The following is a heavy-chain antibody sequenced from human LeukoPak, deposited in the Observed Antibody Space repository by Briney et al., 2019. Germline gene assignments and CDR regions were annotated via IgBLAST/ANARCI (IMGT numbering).Heavy chain of an antibody. D-gene: IGHD3-10*01. CDR1: GGSFSGYY. J-gene: IGHJ4*02. CDR2: INHSGST. CDR3: ARLDDYYYGSGSYYSSVVY. Sequence: SETLSLTCAVYGGSFSGYYWSWIRQPPGKGLEWIGEINHSGSTNYNPSLKSRVTISVDTSNNQFSLELSSVTAADTAVYYCARLDDYYYGSGSYYSSVVYWGQGTLVTVSS. V-gene: IGHV4-34*01.